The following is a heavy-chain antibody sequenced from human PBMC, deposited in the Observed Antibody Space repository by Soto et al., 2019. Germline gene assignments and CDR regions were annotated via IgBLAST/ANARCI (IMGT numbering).Heavy chain of an antibody. CDR2: IFYSGST. J-gene: IGHJ4*02. CDR3: ARQGGRYDFFDY. CDR1: GGSINSGGYY. V-gene: IGHV4-31*03. Sequence: TLSLTCTVSGGSINSGGYYWSWIRQHPGKGLEWIGYIFYSGSTYYNPSLKSRTIISVDTSKNQFSLKLSSVTAADTAVYYCARQGGRYDFFDYWGQGNLVTV. D-gene: IGHD5-12*01.